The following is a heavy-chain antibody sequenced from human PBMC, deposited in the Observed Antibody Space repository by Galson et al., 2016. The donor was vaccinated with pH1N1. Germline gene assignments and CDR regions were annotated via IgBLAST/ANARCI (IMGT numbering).Heavy chain of an antibody. Sequence: ASGFTFSNYWMHWVRQVPGKGLEWVANIKEDGSETYYVDSVRGRFTISRDNPKNSLYLQMSSLRDEDTALYYCARAIGSRSAYWGQGTLVTVSS. CDR1: GFTFSNYW. J-gene: IGHJ4*02. CDR3: ARAIGSRSAY. CDR2: IKEDGSET. D-gene: IGHD3-22*01. V-gene: IGHV3-7*01.